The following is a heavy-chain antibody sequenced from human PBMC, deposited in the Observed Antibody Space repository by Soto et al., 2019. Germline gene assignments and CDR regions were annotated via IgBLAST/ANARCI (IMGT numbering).Heavy chain of an antibody. J-gene: IGHJ4*02. V-gene: IGHV1-18*01. CDR2: ISAYNGDT. D-gene: IGHD4-17*01. CDR1: GYTFTSFG. CDR3: AKYCDPTVIRDGAHFGY. Sequence: QVQLVQSGAEVKKPGASVKVSCKASGYTFTSFGISWVRQAPGQGLEWMGWISAYNGDTNYAQKLQGRVTMTTDTSTSTAYMELRSLRSDDTAVYYCAKYCDPTVIRDGAHFGYWGQGTLVTVSS.